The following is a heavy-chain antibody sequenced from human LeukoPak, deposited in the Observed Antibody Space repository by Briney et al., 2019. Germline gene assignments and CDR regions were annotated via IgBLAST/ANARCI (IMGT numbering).Heavy chain of an antibody. CDR1: GFTFDEYA. D-gene: IGHD3-10*01. V-gene: IGHV3-9*01. Sequence: GGSLRLSCAASGFTFDEYAMHWVRQAPGKGLEWVSGISWNSGSIGYADSVKGRFTISRDNAKNSLYLQMNSLRAEDTALYYCAKIYGSGSYHFDYWGQGTLVTVSS. CDR3: AKIYGSGSYHFDY. CDR2: ISWNSGSI. J-gene: IGHJ4*02.